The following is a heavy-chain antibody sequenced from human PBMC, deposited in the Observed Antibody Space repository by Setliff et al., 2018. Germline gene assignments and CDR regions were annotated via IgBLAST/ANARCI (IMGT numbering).Heavy chain of an antibody. CDR1: GGSIGSYY. D-gene: IGHD2-15*01. CDR2: IYTTGST. CDR3: ARVRIVPYCMDV. Sequence: PWETLSLTCTVSGGSIGSYYWTWIRQPAGRGLEWIGRIYTTGSTNFNPSLNSRVTMSLDKSKNQFSLKLSSVTAADSAVYFCARVRIVPYCMDVWGKGTTVTVSS. V-gene: IGHV4-4*07. J-gene: IGHJ6*03.